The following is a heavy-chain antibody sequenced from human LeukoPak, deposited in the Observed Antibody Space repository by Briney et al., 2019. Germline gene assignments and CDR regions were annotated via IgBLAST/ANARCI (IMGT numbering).Heavy chain of an antibody. V-gene: IGHV1-2*07. CDR3: ARDVLGYNSCSSE. Sequence: ASVKLSCKASGYSFTAYYIHWVRQAPGKGLEWVGWITSNTGGTKYAHKFQDRTTVTRYKSISTVHMELSSLRSDDTAVYFCARDVLGYNSCSSEWGQGTLVSVSS. D-gene: IGHD5-24*01. CDR1: GYSFTAYY. J-gene: IGHJ4*02. CDR2: ITSNTGGT.